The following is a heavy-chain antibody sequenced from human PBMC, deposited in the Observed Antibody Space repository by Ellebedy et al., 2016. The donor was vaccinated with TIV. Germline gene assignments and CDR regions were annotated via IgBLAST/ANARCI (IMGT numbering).Heavy chain of an antibody. Sequence: GESLKISXTASGFTFGDYAMSWFRQAPGKGLQWVGFIRSKAYGGTTEYAASVKGRFTISRDDSKSIAYLQMNSLKTEDTAVYYCTGVHLEWLGYFQHWGQGTLVTVSS. CDR2: IRSKAYGGTT. CDR3: TGVHLEWLGYFQH. CDR1: GFTFGDYA. J-gene: IGHJ1*01. D-gene: IGHD3-3*01. V-gene: IGHV3-49*03.